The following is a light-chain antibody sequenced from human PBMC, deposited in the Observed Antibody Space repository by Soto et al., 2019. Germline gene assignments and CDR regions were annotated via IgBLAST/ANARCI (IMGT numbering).Light chain of an antibody. J-gene: IGKJ2*01. CDR1: QSVLYSSKNKNY. V-gene: IGKV4-1*01. CDR3: QQYYSPLSYT. CDR2: WAS. Sequence: DIVMTQSPDSLAVSLGERATINCKSSQSVLYSSKNKNYLAWYQQKPGQPPKLLIYWASTRESGVPDRFSGSGSGTDFTLTISSVQAEDVAVYYCQQYYSPLSYTFGQGTKLEIK.